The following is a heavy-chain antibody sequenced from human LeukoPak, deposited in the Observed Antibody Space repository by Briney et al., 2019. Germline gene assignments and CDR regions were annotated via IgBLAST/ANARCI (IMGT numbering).Heavy chain of an antibody. CDR1: GGTLRSYA. V-gene: IGHV1-69*13. CDR3: ARGSGWYINWFDP. D-gene: IGHD6-19*01. Sequence: LVKVSCKASGGTLRSYAISWGGQAPGKGLEGMGGIIPIFGTANYAQKFQGRVTITADESTSTAYMELSSLRSEDTAVYYCARGSGWYINWFDPWGQGTLVTVSS. J-gene: IGHJ5*02. CDR2: IIPIFGTA.